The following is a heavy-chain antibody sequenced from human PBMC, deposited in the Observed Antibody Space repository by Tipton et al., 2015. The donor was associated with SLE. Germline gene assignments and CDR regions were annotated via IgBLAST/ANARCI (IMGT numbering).Heavy chain of an antibody. CDR3: ARDQVDTHDMNWFDP. J-gene: IGHJ5*02. CDR1: GGSMSTYY. CDR2: INHSGNT. V-gene: IGHV4-34*10. Sequence: TLSLTCTVSGGSMSTYYWSWIRQPPGKGLEWIGEINHSGNTNYNPSLKSRITISVDTSKNQVSLKLSAVTAADTAVYYCARDQVDTHDMNWFDPWGRGTLVTVSS. D-gene: IGHD5-18*01.